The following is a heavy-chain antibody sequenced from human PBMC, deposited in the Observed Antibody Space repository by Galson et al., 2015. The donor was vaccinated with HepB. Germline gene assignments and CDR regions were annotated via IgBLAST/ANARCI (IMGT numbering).Heavy chain of an antibody. V-gene: IGHV3-53*01. Sequence: SLRLSCAASGFIVSTYYMSWVRQAPGKGLEWVSVIYSGGSTYYPDSVKGRFTISRDNSKNTLYLQMNSLRPDDTAVYYCARDVGQGGAFDIWGQGTMVTVSS. CDR3: ARDVGQGGAFDI. CDR2: IYSGGST. CDR1: GFIVSTYY. J-gene: IGHJ3*02. D-gene: IGHD2-15*01.